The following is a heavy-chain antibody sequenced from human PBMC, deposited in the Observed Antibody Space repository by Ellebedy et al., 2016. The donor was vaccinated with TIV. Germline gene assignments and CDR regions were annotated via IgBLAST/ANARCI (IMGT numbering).Heavy chain of an antibody. J-gene: IGHJ4*02. V-gene: IGHV3-7*01. D-gene: IGHD1-26*01. CDR3: ARVGEWELTYFDY. CDR1: GFTFSSYW. CDR2: IKQDGSEK. Sequence: GESLKISCAASGFTFSSYWMSWVRQAPGKGLEWVANIKQDGSEKYYVDSVKGRFTISRDNAKNSLYLQMNSLRAEDTAVYYCARVGEWELTYFDYWGQGTLVTVSS.